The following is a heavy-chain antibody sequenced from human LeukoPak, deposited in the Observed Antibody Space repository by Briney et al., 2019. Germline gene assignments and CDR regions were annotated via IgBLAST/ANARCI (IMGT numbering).Heavy chain of an antibody. Sequence: PGGSLRLSCAASGFTFDDYGMSWVRQAPGKGLEWVSGINWNGGSTGYADPVKGRFTISRDNAKNSLYLQMNSLRAEDTALYHCARDIAAAGTPWFDPWGQGTLVTVSS. D-gene: IGHD6-13*01. J-gene: IGHJ5*02. CDR2: INWNGGST. CDR3: ARDIAAAGTPWFDP. CDR1: GFTFDDYG. V-gene: IGHV3-20*01.